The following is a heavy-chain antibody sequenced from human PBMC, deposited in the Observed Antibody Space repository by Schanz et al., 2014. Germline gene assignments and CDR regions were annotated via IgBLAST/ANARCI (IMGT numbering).Heavy chain of an antibody. V-gene: IGHV1-2*02. J-gene: IGHJ2*01. CDR1: GYTFTSYS. CDR2: INPSSGGT. D-gene: IGHD6-6*01. Sequence: QVQLVQSGSELKKPGASVKVSCKASGYTFTSYSMNWVRQAPGQGLEWMGWINPSSGGTNYAQKFQGRVTMTRDTSISTAYMELSRLRSDDTAVYYCARAGQDFEYSSLSPIWYFDLWGRGTLVTVSS. CDR3: ARAGQDFEYSSLSPIWYFDL.